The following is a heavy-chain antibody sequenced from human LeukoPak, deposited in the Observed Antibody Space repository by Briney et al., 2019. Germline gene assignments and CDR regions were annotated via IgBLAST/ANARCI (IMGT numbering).Heavy chain of an antibody. J-gene: IGHJ4*02. Sequence: GGSLRLSCTTSGFSFSTHWMSWVRQAPGKGLEWVANIKKDGTEKAYLDSVKGRFSISRDNAKNSLYLQMNSLRVEDTAVYYCARPQIIMTTLFDSWGPGTLVTVSA. CDR3: ARPQIIMTTLFDS. CDR1: GFSFSTHW. V-gene: IGHV3-7*01. CDR2: IKKDGTEK. D-gene: IGHD3-10*01.